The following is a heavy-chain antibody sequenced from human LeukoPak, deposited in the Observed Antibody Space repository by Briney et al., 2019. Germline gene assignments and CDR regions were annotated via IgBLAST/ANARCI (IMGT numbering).Heavy chain of an antibody. D-gene: IGHD4-23*01. CDR1: GFTVTSYD. V-gene: IGHV3-48*02. CDR3: ARGSDYGGDFFEY. J-gene: IGHJ4*02. CDR2: IRSSSSNI. Sequence: GGSLRLACAASGFTVTSYDMNWVRQAPGDWLEWVSYIRSSSSNIHHSGSVKGRFTISRDNAKNALYLQMNSMRDEDTAVYYCARGSDYGGDFFEYWGQGTLVTVSS.